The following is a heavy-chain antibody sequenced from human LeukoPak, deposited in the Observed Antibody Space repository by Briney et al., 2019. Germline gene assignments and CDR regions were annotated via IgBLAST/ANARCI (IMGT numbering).Heavy chain of an antibody. CDR1: GGSISSGGYY. CDR2: IYHSGST. J-gene: IGHJ3*02. D-gene: IGHD3-10*01. V-gene: IGHV4-30-2*01. CDR3: ARYSSGSYYNASDAFDI. Sequence: SETLSLTCTVSGGSISSGGYYWSWIRQPPGKGLEWIGYIYHSGSTYYNPSLKSRVTISVDRSKNQFSLKLSSVTAADTAVYYCARYSSGSYYNASDAFDIWGQGTMVTVSS.